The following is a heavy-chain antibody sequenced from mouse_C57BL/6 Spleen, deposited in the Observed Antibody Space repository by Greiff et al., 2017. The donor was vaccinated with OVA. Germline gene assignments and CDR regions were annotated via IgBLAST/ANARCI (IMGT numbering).Heavy chain of an antibody. V-gene: IGHV7-3*01. CDR2: IRNKANGYTT. CDR1: GFTFTDYY. CDR3: ASLNYGYWYFDV. Sequence: EVMLVESGGGLVQPGGSLSLSCAASGFTFTDYYMSWVRQPPGKALEWLGFIRNKANGYTTEYSASVKGRFTISRDNSQSILYLQMNALRAEDSATYYCASLNYGYWYFDVWGTGTTVTVSS. J-gene: IGHJ1*03. D-gene: IGHD1-1*01.